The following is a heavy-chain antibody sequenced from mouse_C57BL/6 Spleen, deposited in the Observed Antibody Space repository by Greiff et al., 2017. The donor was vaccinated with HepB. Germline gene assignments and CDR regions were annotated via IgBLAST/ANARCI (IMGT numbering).Heavy chain of an antibody. CDR1: GYTFTSYW. Sequence: VKLQQPGAELVKPGASVKLSCKASGYTFTSYWMQWVKQRPGQGLEWIGEIDPSDSYTNYNQKFKGKATLTVDTSSSTAYMQLSSLTSEDSAVYYCARYDGYSYYFDYWGQGTTLTVSS. CDR3: ARYDGYSYYFDY. V-gene: IGHV1-50*01. D-gene: IGHD2-3*01. J-gene: IGHJ2*01. CDR2: IDPSDSYT.